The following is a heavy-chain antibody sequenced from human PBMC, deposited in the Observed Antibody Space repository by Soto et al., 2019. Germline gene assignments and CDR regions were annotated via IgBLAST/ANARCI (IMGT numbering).Heavy chain of an antibody. CDR1: GFSVNNNY. Sequence: GGSLRLSCAASGFSVNNNYMTWVRQTPGRRPEWVAVIYTRGSTHYADFATGRFTFSRDSSKNTWYLQMNSLRPEDTAVYSCAKLWGYYFESWGPGTLVTASS. J-gene: IGHJ4*02. V-gene: IGHV3-53*01. CDR2: IYTRGST. CDR3: AKLWGYYFES. D-gene: IGHD2-21*01.